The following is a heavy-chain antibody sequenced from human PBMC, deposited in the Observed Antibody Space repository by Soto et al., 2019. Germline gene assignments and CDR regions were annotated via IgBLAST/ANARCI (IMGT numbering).Heavy chain of an antibody. V-gene: IGHV1-18*01. CDR2: IIGYDGNT. CDR3: ARKSSSSSWFDP. D-gene: IGHD6-6*01. J-gene: IGHJ5*02. CDR1: GYTFSNYC. Sequence: ASVKVCCKASGYTFSNYCITWVRQAPGQGLERMGWIIGYDGNTNYAQNFQGRVTMTTDPSTRTAYMELRSLRSDDTALYYCARKSSSSSWFDPWGEGTLVTVSS.